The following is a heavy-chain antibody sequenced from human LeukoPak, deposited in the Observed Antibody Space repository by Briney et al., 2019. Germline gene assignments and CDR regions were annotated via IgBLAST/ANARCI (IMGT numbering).Heavy chain of an antibody. J-gene: IGHJ4*02. Sequence: GGSLRLSCAASGFTFSSYSMNWVRQAPGKGLEWVSVIYSGGSTYYADSVKGRFTISRDNSKNTLYLQMNSLRAEDTAVYYCARGNLDYGDYPFYFDYWGQGTLVTVSS. D-gene: IGHD4-17*01. CDR2: IYSGGST. CDR3: ARGNLDYGDYPFYFDY. V-gene: IGHV3-66*01. CDR1: GFTFSSYS.